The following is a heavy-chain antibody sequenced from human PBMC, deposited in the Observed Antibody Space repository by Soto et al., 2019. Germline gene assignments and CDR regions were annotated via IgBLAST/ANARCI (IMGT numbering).Heavy chain of an antibody. CDR2: INPIVSMS. CDR3: AASDVSGYGACDY. Sequence: SVKVSCKASGDTFSFYTINWVRQAPGLGLEWVGRINPIVSMSNYAQKFQGRVTMTADKSTSTAYMELRSLRSDDTAMYFCAASDVSGYGACDYWGKGALVTVS. J-gene: IGHJ4*02. V-gene: IGHV1-69*02. D-gene: IGHD2-15*01. CDR1: GDTFSFYT.